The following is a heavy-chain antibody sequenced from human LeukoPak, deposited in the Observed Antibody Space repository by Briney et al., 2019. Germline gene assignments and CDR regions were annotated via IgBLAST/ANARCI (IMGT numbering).Heavy chain of an antibody. J-gene: IGHJ1*01. CDR1: GGSLSAYY. CDR3: ARYLDYGGNSRVFQH. Sequence: PSETLSLTCAVYGGSLSAYYWTWIGQPPGKGLEWIGEINHGGSTNYNPSLKRRVTISIETWKNEFSLKLSSVTAADTAFYYCARYLDYGGNSRVFQHWGQGTLVTVSS. CDR2: INHGGST. V-gene: IGHV4-34*01. D-gene: IGHD4-23*01.